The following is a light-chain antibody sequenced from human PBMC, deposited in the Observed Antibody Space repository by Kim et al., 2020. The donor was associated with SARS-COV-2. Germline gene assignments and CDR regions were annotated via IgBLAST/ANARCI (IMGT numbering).Light chain of an antibody. CDR1: SSGVGGYNY. CDR2: DVS. Sequence: QLITIACTGTSSGVGGYNYVSCYQQHPGKAPKLMMYDVSNRPSGVSNRFSGSKSGNTASLTISGLQAEDETDYYCSSYTSSSPVVFGGGTQLTVL. J-gene: IGLJ2*01. V-gene: IGLV2-14*03. CDR3: SSYTSSSPVV.